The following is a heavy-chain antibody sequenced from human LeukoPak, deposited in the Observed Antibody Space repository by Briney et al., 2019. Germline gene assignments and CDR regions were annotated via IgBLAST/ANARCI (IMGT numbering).Heavy chain of an antibody. CDR1: GFTFSSYG. V-gene: IGHV3-30*18. CDR3: AKGWDSSGY. J-gene: IGHJ4*02. CDR2: ISYDGSNK. D-gene: IGHD6-6*01. Sequence: GGSLRLSCAASGFTFSSYGMHWVRQAPGKGLEWVAVISYDGSNKYYADSVKGRFTISRDNSKNTLYLQMNSLRAEDTAVYYCAKGWDSSGYWGQGTLVTVSS.